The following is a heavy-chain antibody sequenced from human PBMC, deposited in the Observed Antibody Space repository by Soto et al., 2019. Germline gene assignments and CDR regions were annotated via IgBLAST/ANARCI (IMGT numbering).Heavy chain of an antibody. J-gene: IGHJ4*02. CDR3: AHTDTYYYDSSGYFDY. V-gene: IGHV2-5*02. CDR2: IYWDDDK. Sequence: QITLKESGPTLVKPTQTLTLTCTFSGFSLSTSGVGVGWIRQPPGKALEWLALIYWDDDKRYSPSLKSRLTTTKDTSKNQVVLTMTNMDPVDTATYYCAHTDTYYYDSSGYFDYWGQGTLVTVSS. D-gene: IGHD3-22*01. CDR1: GFSLSTSGVG.